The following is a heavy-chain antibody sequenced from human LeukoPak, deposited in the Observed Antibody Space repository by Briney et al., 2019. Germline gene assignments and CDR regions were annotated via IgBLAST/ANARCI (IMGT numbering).Heavy chain of an antibody. J-gene: IGHJ6*03. CDR2: LYTSGST. Sequence: SETLSFTCTVSGGSISSYHWSWIRQPAGKGLEWIGRLYTSGSTNYNPSLKSRVTMSVDTSKNQFSLKLSSVTAADTAVYYCAREEDYYYYMNVWGKGTTVTVSS. CDR3: AREEDYYYYMNV. V-gene: IGHV4-4*07. CDR1: GGSISSYH.